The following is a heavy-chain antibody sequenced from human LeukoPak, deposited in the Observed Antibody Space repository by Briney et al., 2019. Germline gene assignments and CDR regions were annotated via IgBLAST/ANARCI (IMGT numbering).Heavy chain of an antibody. CDR1: GGTFSSYA. J-gene: IGHJ4*02. D-gene: IGHD5-12*01. Sequence: ASVKVSCKASGGTFSSYAISWVRQAPGQGLEWMGRIIPILGIANYAQKFQGRVTITADKSTSTAYMELRSLRSDDTAVYYCARDSDYSGYDWFVYWGQGTLVTVSS. CDR3: ARDSDYSGYDWFVY. V-gene: IGHV1-69*04. CDR2: IIPILGIA.